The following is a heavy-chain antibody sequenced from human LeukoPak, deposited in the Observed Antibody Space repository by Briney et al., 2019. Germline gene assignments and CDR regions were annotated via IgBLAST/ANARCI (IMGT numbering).Heavy chain of an antibody. CDR2: ISYDGSNT. CDR1: GFTFSSYG. Sequence: GGSLSLSCAASGFTFSSYGMHWVRQAPGKGLEWVAVISYDGSNTYYEYSVKGRFTISRDNSKNTLFLQMNSLRAEDTAVYYCATSSYSSSWYSSNWGQGTLVTVSS. V-gene: IGHV3-30*03. J-gene: IGHJ4*02. D-gene: IGHD6-13*01. CDR3: ATSSYSSSWYSSN.